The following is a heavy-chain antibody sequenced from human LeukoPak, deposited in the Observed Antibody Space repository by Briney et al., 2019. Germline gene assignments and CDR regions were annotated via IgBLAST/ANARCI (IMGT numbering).Heavy chain of an antibody. V-gene: IGHV1-69*13. J-gene: IGHJ3*02. CDR3: ARLLTTYYYGSSGYWASDAFDI. Sequence: ASVKVSCKASGGTFSSYAISWVRQAPGQGLEWMGGIIPIFGTANYAQKFQGRVTITADESTSTAYMELSSLRSEDTAVYYCARLLTTYYYGSSGYWASDAFDIWGQGTMVTVSS. CDR2: IIPIFGTA. CDR1: GGTFSSYA. D-gene: IGHD3-22*01.